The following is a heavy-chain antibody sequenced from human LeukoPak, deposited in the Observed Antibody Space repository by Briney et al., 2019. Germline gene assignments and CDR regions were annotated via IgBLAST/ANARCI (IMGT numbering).Heavy chain of an antibody. V-gene: IGHV1-69*05. CDR2: IIPIFGTA. D-gene: IGHD2-8*02. Sequence: ASVKASCKASGGTFSSYAISWVRQAPGQGLEWMGGIIPIFGTANYAQKFQGRVTITTDESTSTAYMELSSLRSEDTAVYYCARGRIQYWGRFDYWGQGTLVTVSS. CDR1: GGTFSSYA. J-gene: IGHJ4*02. CDR3: ARGRIQYWGRFDY.